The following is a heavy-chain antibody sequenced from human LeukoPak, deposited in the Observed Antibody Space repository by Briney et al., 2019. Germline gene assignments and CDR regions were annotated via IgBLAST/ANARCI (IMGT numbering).Heavy chain of an antibody. V-gene: IGHV4-34*01. Sequence: KSSETLSLTCAVYGGSFSGYYWSWIRQPPGKGLEWIGEISHSGSTNYNPSLKSRVTISVDTSKNQFSLKLSSVTAADTAVYYCASLPTYYYDSSGFPWGQGTPVTVSS. CDR1: GGSFSGYY. J-gene: IGHJ5*02. D-gene: IGHD3-22*01. CDR3: ASLPTYYYDSSGFP. CDR2: ISHSGST.